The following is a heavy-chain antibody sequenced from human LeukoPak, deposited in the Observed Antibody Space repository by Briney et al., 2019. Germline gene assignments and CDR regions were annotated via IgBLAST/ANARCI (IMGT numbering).Heavy chain of an antibody. J-gene: IGHJ6*03. CDR3: ARGPGDYGGNPESFVYYYYMDV. CDR2: IRASSSLI. V-gene: IGHV3-48*04. CDR1: GFDFSASS. D-gene: IGHD4-23*01. Sequence: GGSLRLSCVASGFDFSASSFNYIRQAPGKGLEWVSYIRASSSLISYAECVRGRFTISRHDAKKSGFLQMHSLRADDTAVYYCARGPGDYGGNPESFVYYYYMDVCGKGTTVTVSS.